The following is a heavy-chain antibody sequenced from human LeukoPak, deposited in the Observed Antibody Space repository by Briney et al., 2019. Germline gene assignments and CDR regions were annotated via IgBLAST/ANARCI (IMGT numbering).Heavy chain of an antibody. Sequence: PGGSLRLSCAASGFTFSSYSMNWVRQAPGKGLEWVSSISSSSSYIYYADSVKGRFTISRDNAKNSLYLQMNSLRAEDTAVYYCARGHSSGWSGSEGYWGQGTLVTVSS. J-gene: IGHJ4*02. CDR3: ARGHSSGWSGSEGY. CDR2: ISSSSSYI. V-gene: IGHV3-21*01. D-gene: IGHD6-19*01. CDR1: GFTFSSYS.